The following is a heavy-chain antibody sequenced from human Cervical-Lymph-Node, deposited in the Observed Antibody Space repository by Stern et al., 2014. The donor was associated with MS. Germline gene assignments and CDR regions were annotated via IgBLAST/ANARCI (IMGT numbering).Heavy chain of an antibody. CDR3: AHRQGYDIVTGYYR. J-gene: IGHJ4*02. Sequence: QVTLRESGPTLVKPTQTLTLTCTFSGFSLSTSGVGVGWIRQPPGKALEWLALIYWDDDKRYSPTLKSRLTITKDTSKNQVVLTMTNMDPVDTATYYCAHRQGYDIVTGYYRWGQGTLVTVSS. V-gene: IGHV2-5*02. CDR2: IYWDDDK. CDR1: GFSLSTSGVG. D-gene: IGHD3-9*01.